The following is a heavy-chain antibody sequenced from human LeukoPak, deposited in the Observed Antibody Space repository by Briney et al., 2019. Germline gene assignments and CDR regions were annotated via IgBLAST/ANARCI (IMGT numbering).Heavy chain of an antibody. CDR3: ARDLWGSIAALFDY. CDR2: ITDDSKTM. D-gene: IGHD6-6*01. CDR1: GFTFDTYS. Sequence: GGSLRLSCVASGFTFDTYSMNWIRQAPGKGLEWTSYITDDSKTMYYADSVKGRFTISRDNSKNTLYLQMNSLRAEDTAVYYCARDLWGSIAALFDYWGQGTLVTVSS. V-gene: IGHV3-48*01. J-gene: IGHJ4*02.